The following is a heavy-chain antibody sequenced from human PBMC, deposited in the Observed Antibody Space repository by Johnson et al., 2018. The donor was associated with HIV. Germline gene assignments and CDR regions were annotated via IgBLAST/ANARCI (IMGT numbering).Heavy chain of an antibody. J-gene: IGHJ3*02. D-gene: IGHD6-6*01. CDR1: GFTFSSYA. V-gene: IGHV3-30-3*01. Sequence: QVQLVESGGGVVQPGRSLRLSCAASGFTFSSYAMHWVRQAPGKGLEWVAVISYDGSNKYYADSVKDRFTISRDNSKNTLYLQMNSLRAEDTAVYYCARDLSRSGIAARLGAFDIWGQGTMVTVSS. CDR2: ISYDGSNK. CDR3: ARDLSRSGIAARLGAFDI.